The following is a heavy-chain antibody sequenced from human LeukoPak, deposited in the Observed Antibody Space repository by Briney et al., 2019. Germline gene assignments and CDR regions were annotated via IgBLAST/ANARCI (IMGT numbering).Heavy chain of an antibody. CDR1: GFTFDDYA. CDR3: AKDISYDSSGYRPGFDY. V-gene: IGHV3-9*01. Sequence: SLRLSCAASGFTFDDYAMHWVRQAPGKGLEWVSGISWNSGSIGYADSVKGRFTISRDNAKNSLYLQMNSLRAEDTALYYCAKDISYDSSGYRPGFDYWGQGTLVTVSS. CDR2: ISWNSGSI. D-gene: IGHD3-22*01. J-gene: IGHJ4*02.